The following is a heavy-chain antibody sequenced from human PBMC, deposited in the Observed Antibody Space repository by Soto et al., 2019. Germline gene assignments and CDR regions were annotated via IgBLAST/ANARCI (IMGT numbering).Heavy chain of an antibody. CDR3: ARSGRDGYNP. V-gene: IGHV3-7*01. D-gene: IGHD5-12*01. CDR2: IKHDGSEE. CDR1: GFTFSNFW. Sequence: SGGSLRLSCEASGFTFSNFWMTWVRQAPGKGLEWVANIKHDGSEENYLDSVKGRFTISRDNTKNLVYLQMNRLRAEDTAVYYCARSGRDGYNPWGQGTLVTVSS. J-gene: IGHJ5*02.